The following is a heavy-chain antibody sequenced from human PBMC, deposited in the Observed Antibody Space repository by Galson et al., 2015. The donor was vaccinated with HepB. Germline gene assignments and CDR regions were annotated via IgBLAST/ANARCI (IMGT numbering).Heavy chain of an antibody. CDR2: VSNGGDRT. CDR3: AKDLQRRSGWFSVDY. CDR1: GFIFTNFD. Sequence: SLRLSCAASGFIFTNFDMMWVRQAPGKGLEWVSGVSNGGDRTYYADSVKGRFTISRDNAKNTVYLQMHNLRAEDTAVYYCAKDLQRRSGWFSVDYWGQGALVTVFS. D-gene: IGHD6-19*01. V-gene: IGHV3-23*01. J-gene: IGHJ4*02.